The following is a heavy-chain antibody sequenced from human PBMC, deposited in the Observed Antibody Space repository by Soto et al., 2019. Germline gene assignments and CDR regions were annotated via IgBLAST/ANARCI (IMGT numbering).Heavy chain of an antibody. CDR1: AGSISSGDYY. V-gene: IGHV4-30-4*01. CDR2: IYYSGST. Sequence: QVQLQESGPGLVKPSQTLSLTCTVSAGSISSGDYYWSWIRQPPGKGLEWIGDIYYSGSTYYNPSLKSRVTISVDTSKTQFSLKLSSVTAADTAVDYCARDVTAGLDYWGQGTLGTVFS. CDR3: ARDVTAGLDY. D-gene: IGHD5-18*01. J-gene: IGHJ4*02.